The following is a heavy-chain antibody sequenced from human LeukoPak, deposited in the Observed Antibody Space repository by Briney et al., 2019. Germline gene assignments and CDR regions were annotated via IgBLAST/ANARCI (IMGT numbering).Heavy chain of an antibody. CDR1: GFTSSSYW. Sequence: GGSLRLSCAASGFTSSSYWMNWVRQAPGKGLEWVANIKEDGSEKYYVDSVKGRFTISRDNAKNSLYLQMNSLRAEDTAIYYCARGMNVWGQGTTVTVSS. CDR3: ARGMNV. V-gene: IGHV3-7*03. CDR2: IKEDGSEK. J-gene: IGHJ6*02.